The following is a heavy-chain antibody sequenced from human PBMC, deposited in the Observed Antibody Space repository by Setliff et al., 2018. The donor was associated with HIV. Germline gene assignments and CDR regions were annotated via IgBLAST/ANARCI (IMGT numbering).Heavy chain of an antibody. Sequence: GASVKVSCKASGYTFTSNDINWVRQATGQGLEWMGWMNPNSGNTAYAQKFQGRVTMTRNTSISTAYMELSRLRSEDTPVYYCARVAIDYYDTSGYYRAGPIDYWGQGTLVTVSS. CDR2: MNPNSGNT. J-gene: IGHJ4*02. D-gene: IGHD3-22*01. V-gene: IGHV1-8*02. CDR1: GYTFTSND. CDR3: ARVAIDYYDTSGYYRAGPIDY.